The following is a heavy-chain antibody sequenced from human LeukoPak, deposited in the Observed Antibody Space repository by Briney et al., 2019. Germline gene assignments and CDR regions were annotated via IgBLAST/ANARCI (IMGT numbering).Heavy chain of an antibody. V-gene: IGHV4-34*01. CDR2: IYHSGST. CDR1: GGSFRGYY. Sequence: SETLSLTCAVNGGSFRGYYWIWIRQPPGKGLEWIGEIYHSGSTKYTPSLKSRLTISVDTSKNQFSLNLSSMTAADTAVYYCARGLGANHYCYMDVWGKGTTVTVSS. J-gene: IGHJ6*03. CDR3: ARGLGANHYCYMDV. D-gene: IGHD3-10*01.